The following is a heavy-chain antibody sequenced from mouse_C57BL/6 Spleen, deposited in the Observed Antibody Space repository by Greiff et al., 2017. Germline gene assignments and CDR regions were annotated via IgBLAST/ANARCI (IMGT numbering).Heavy chain of an antibody. D-gene: IGHD2-2*01. J-gene: IGHJ2*01. Sequence: EVHLVESGGGLVKPGGSLKLSCAASGFTFSSYAMSWVRQTPEKRREWVATISDGGSYTYYPDNVKGRFTISRDNAKNTLYLQMSHLKSEDTAMYYCAREGPGYDVDYWGQGTTLTVSS. V-gene: IGHV5-4*01. CDR1: GFTFSSYA. CDR3: AREGPGYDVDY. CDR2: ISDGGSYT.